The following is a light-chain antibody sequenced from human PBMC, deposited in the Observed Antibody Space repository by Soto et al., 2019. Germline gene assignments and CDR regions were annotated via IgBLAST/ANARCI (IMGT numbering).Light chain of an antibody. V-gene: IGKV3-15*01. CDR2: GAS. CDR1: QTIGVS. J-gene: IGKJ5*01. CDR3: QQYHDWPLT. Sequence: EIVMTQSPDTLSVSAGESATLSCRASQTIGVSLAWFQQKPGQAPRLLLSGASTRAPGVPVRFSASGSGTDFTLTIGSLQSDDFVVHYCQQYHDWPLTFGQGTRLDI.